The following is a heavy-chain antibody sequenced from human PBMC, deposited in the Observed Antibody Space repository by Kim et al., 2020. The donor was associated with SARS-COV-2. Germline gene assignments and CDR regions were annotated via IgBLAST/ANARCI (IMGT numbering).Heavy chain of an antibody. Sequence: GGSLRLSCAASGFTFSSYWMHWVRQAPGKGLVWVSRINSDGSSTSYADSVKGRFTISRDNAKNTLYLQMNSLRAEDTAVYYCARGDSSSWYGAGYYYYGMDVWGQGTTVTVSS. J-gene: IGHJ6*02. D-gene: IGHD6-13*01. CDR1: GFTFSSYW. V-gene: IGHV3-74*01. CDR2: INSDGSST. CDR3: ARGDSSSWYGAGYYYYGMDV.